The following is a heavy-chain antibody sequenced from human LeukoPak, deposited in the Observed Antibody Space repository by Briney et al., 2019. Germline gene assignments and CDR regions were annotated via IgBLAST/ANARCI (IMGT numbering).Heavy chain of an antibody. CDR2: IIPIFGTA. Sequence: SVKVSCKASGYTFINYGISWVRQAPGQGLEWMGGIIPIFGTANYAQKFQGRVTITTDESTSTAYMELSSLRSEDTAVYYCARDSSTGLFDYWGQGTLVTVSS. CDR3: ARDSSTGLFDY. J-gene: IGHJ4*02. D-gene: IGHD6-13*01. CDR1: GYTFINYG. V-gene: IGHV1-69*05.